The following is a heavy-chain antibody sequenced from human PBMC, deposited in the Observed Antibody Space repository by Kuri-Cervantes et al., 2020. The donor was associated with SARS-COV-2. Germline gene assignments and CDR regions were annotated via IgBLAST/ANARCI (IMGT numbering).Heavy chain of an antibody. CDR2: ISGSGGST. CDR1: GFTFSSYS. V-gene: IGHV3-23*01. Sequence: GESLKISCADSGFTFSSYSMNWVRQAPGKGLEWVSAISGSGGSTCYADSVKGRFTISRDNSKNTLYLQMNSLRAEDTAVYYCAKEGGSSPATGAFDIWGQGTMVTVSS. CDR3: AKEGGSSPATGAFDI. D-gene: IGHD6-6*01. J-gene: IGHJ3*02.